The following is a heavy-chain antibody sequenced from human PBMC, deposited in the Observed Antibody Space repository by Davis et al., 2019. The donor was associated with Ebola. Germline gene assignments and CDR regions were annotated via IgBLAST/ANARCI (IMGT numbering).Heavy chain of an antibody. V-gene: IGHV4-30-2*01. CDR2: IYHSGST. CDR3: ARRGYSYGYDY. D-gene: IGHD5-18*01. Sequence: MPSETLSLTCTVSGGSISSYSWSWIRQPPGKGLEWIGYIYHSGSTYYNPSLKSRVTISVDRSKNQFSLKLSSVTAADTAVYYCARRGYSYGYDYWGQGTLVTVSS. J-gene: IGHJ4*02. CDR1: GGSISSYS.